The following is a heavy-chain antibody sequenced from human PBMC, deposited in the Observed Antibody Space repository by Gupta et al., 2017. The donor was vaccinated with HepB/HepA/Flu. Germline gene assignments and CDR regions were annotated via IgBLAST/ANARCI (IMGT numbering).Heavy chain of an antibody. Sequence: EVQLLESGGDLVQPGGSLRLSCEASGFPLTATFMNWVRQAPGRGLEWVSLINAGGGSTFYADSVKGRFTISRDNSKNTLYLQMDNLRAEDTALYYCMRGSGDYWGQGTLVTVSS. CDR1: GFPLTATF. V-gene: IGHV3-23*01. D-gene: IGHD3-10*01. CDR2: INAGGGST. CDR3: MRGSGDY. J-gene: IGHJ4*02.